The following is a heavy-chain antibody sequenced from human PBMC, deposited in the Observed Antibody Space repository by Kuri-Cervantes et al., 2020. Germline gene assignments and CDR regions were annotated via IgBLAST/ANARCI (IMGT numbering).Heavy chain of an antibody. V-gene: IGHV4-34*01. CDR2: INHSGSS. D-gene: IGHD4-17*01. J-gene: IGHJ3*02. Sequence: SETLSLTCAVYGGSFSGYYWSWIRQPPGKGLEWIGKINHSGSSNYNPSLKSRVTISVDKSKKQFSLKLSSVTAADTAVYYCARNYGDYPHDAFDIWGQGTMVTVSS. CDR1: GGSFSGYY. CDR3: ARNYGDYPHDAFDI.